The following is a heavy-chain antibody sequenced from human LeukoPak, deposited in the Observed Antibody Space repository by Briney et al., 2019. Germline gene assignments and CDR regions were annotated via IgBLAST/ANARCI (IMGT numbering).Heavy chain of an antibody. D-gene: IGHD5-18*01. CDR3: ARASGYYSYAVVQFDY. J-gene: IGHJ4*02. CDR1: GFTFSDYY. V-gene: IGHV3-11*01. Sequence: PGGSLRLSCAASGFTFSDYYMSWIRQAPGKGLEWVSYISSSGSTIYYADSVKGRFTISRDNAKNSLYLQMNSLRAEDTAVYYCARASGYYSYAVVQFDYWGQGILVTVTS. CDR2: ISSSGSTI.